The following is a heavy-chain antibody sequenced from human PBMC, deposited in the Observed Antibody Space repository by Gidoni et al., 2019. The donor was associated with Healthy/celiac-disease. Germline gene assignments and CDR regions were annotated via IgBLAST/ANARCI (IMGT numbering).Heavy chain of an antibody. CDR1: GFTFSSYG. CDR3: AKDRTYYDYGMDV. V-gene: IGHV3-30*18. Sequence: QVQLVESGGGVVQPGRSLRLSCAASGFTFSSYGMHWVRQAPGKGLEWVAVISYDGSNKYYADSVKGRFTISRDNSKNTLYLQMNSLRAEDTAVYYCAKDRTYYDYGMDVWGQGTTVTVSS. J-gene: IGHJ6*01. CDR2: ISYDGSNK.